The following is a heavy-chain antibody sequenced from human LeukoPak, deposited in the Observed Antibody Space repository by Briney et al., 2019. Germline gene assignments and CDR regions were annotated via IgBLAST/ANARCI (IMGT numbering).Heavy chain of an antibody. CDR1: GFSFSSFS. Sequence: KTGGSLRLSCAGSGFSFSSFSMTWVRQAPGNGLEWVSSISYSGRYKYYADIVKGRFTISRDNAKNSLYLEMNSLRAEDTAVYFCVRDRSGSYPYYFDFWGQGTLVTASS. J-gene: IGHJ4*02. V-gene: IGHV3-21*01. CDR2: ISYSGRYK. D-gene: IGHD1-26*01. CDR3: VRDRSGSYPYYFDF.